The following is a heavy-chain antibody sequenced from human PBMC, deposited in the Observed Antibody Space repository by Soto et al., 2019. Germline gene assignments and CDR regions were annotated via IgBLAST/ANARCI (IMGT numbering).Heavy chain of an antibody. CDR2: RYHSGLS. D-gene: IGHD2-15*01. J-gene: IGHJ4*02. CDR3: AGAREYCVKF. Sequence: QVQLQESGPGLVKPSGTLSLTCGVSGASISSALWWTWVRQSPGGGLAWIGGRYHSGLSNFNPSLESRVTISLDKSEHRFSLSLKFVTAADTAVYYCAGAREYCVKFWRQGTLVTVSS. CDR1: GASISSALW. V-gene: IGHV4-4*02.